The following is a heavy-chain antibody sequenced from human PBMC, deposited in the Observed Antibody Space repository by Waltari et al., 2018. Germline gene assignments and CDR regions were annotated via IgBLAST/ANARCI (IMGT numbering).Heavy chain of an antibody. Sequence: QVQLVQSGAEVKKPGASVKVSCKASGYTFTSYYMHWVRQAPGQWLEWMGIINPSVGRARSAPRFQGGVHMTRGPSTSTVYMGLTSLRSEDTAVYSCARVRRITIFGVVIPGTLTYGTDVWGHGPTVTVTS. D-gene: IGHD3-3*01. J-gene: IGHJ6*02. CDR2: INPSVGRA. CDR1: GYTFTSYY. CDR3: ARVRRITIFGVVIPGTLTYGTDV. V-gene: IGHV1-46*01.